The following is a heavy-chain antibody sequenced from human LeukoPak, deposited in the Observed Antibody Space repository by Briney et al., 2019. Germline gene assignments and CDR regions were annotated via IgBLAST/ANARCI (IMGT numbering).Heavy chain of an antibody. CDR1: GGSISSHY. D-gene: IGHD4-23*01. V-gene: IGHV4-59*11. Sequence: SETLSLTCTVSGGSISSHYWSWIRQPPGKGPEWIGYIYYSGSTNYNPSLKSRVTISVDTSKNQFSLKLSSVTAADTAVYYCAREKLRFDPWGQGTLVTVSS. J-gene: IGHJ5*02. CDR2: IYYSGST. CDR3: AREKLRFDP.